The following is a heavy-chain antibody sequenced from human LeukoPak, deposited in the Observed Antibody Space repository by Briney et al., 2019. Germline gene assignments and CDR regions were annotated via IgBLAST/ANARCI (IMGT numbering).Heavy chain of an antibody. CDR1: GFTFSSYS. CDR2: ISSSSSYI. CDR3: ARAFYGSGSLDY. J-gene: IGHJ4*02. D-gene: IGHD3-10*01. V-gene: IGHV3-21*01. Sequence: GGSLRLSWAASGFTFSSYSMNWVRPAPGEGLEWVASISSSSSYIYYADSVKGRFTISRDNAKNSLYLQMHSLRAEDTAVYYCARAFYGSGSLDYWGQGTLVTVSS.